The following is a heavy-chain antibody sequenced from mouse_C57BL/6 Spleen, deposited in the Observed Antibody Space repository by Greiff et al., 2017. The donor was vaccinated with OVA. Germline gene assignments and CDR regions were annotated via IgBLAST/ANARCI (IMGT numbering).Heavy chain of an antibody. V-gene: IGHV1-59*01. Sequence: VQLQQPGAELVRPGTSVKLSCKASGYTFTSYWMHWVKQRPGQGLEWIGVIDPSDSYTNYNQKFKGKATLTVDTSSSTAYMQLSSLTSEDSAVYYCARSGDGYYGDYWGQGTTLTVSS. CDR3: ARSGDGYYGDY. J-gene: IGHJ2*01. CDR2: IDPSDSYT. CDR1: GYTFTSYW. D-gene: IGHD2-3*01.